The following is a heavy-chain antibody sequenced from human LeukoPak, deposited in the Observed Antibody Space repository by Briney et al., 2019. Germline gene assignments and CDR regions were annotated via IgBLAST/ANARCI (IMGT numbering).Heavy chain of an antibody. Sequence: ASVKVSCKASGYTFTGYYMHWVRQAPGQGLQWMGWINPNSGGTNYAQKFQGGVTMTRDTSISTAYMELSRLRSDDTAVYYCASGREYCSGGSCYSSDDAIDIWGQGTMVTVSS. D-gene: IGHD2-15*01. CDR3: ASGREYCSGGSCYSSDDAIDI. CDR1: GYTFTGYY. J-gene: IGHJ3*02. V-gene: IGHV1-2*02. CDR2: INPNSGGT.